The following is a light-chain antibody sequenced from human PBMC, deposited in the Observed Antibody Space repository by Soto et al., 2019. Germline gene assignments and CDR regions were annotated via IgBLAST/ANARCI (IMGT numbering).Light chain of an antibody. V-gene: IGKV1-39*01. Sequence: DIQLTQSPASLSASVGDRVTIICLASQSISIYLNWYQQKPGKAPRLLIYAASSLQSEVPSRFSGGGSGTDFTLTISSLQPEDFATYYCQQSSIRPRTFGQGTKLDIK. CDR3: QQSSIRPRT. J-gene: IGKJ2*01. CDR2: AAS. CDR1: QSISIY.